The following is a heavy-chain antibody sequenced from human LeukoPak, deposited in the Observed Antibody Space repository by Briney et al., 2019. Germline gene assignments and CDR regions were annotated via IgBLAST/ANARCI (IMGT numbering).Heavy chain of an antibody. CDR2: IRGYDGYT. CDR1: GFVFRKND. CDR3: AKNFSMMIF. V-gene: IGHV3-23*01. Sequence: GGSLRLSCAASGFVFRKNDMNWVRQAPGKGLEWVSGIRGYDGYTDYADSVKGRFTISRDNSRDTLFLEMNNLRIEDTAVYFCAKNFSMMIFWGPGTQVTVSS. J-gene: IGHJ4*02. D-gene: IGHD3/OR15-3a*01.